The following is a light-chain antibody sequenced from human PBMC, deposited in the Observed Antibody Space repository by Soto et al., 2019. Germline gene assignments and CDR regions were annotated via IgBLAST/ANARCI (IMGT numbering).Light chain of an antibody. V-gene: IGKV3-20*01. J-gene: IGKJ1*01. CDR2: GAS. CDR3: QQYGVSPRT. CDR1: QSINTS. Sequence: EIVWTQSPGTLSLSAGERATVSCRASQSINTSLAWYQQKRGQAPRLLIYGASSRETGIPARFGGSGSGTEFTLTISSLQPDDFAVYYCQQYGVSPRTFGQGTKVDIK.